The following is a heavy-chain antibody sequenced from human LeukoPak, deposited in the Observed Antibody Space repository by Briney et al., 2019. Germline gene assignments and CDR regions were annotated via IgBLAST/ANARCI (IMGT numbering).Heavy chain of an antibody. CDR1: GFSLSTSGVG. D-gene: IGHD2-2*01. CDR3: AHSVYCSSTSCSNYYFDY. V-gene: IGHV2-5*02. J-gene: IGHJ4*02. Sequence: SGPTLVHPTPPLTLTCTFSGFSLSTSGVGVGWIRQPPVKALEWLALIYWDDDKRYSPSLKSRITITKDTSKNQVVLTMTNMDPVDTATYYCAHSVYCSSTSCSNYYFDYWGQGTLVTVSS. CDR2: IYWDDDK.